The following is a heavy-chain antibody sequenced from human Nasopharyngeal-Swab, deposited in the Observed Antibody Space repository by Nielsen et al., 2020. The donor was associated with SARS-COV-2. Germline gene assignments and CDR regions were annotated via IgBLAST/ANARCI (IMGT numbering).Heavy chain of an antibody. D-gene: IGHD6-19*01. CDR2: IHTTTGNP. J-gene: IGHJ4*02. CDR1: GYTFTSNV. Sequence: ASVKVSCKASGYTFTSNVLNWVRQAPGQGLEWMGWIHTTTGNPTYAQGFTGRFVFSLDTSVSTAYLQISGLKSEDTAVYRCAREGDASVPGTLFDYWGQGTQVTVSS. CDR3: AREGDASVPGTLFDY. V-gene: IGHV7-4-1*02.